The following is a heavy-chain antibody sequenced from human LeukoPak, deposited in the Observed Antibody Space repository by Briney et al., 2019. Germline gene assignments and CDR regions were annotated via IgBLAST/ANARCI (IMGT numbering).Heavy chain of an antibody. V-gene: IGHV3-30*18. Sequence: GGSVRLSCAASGFTFNTHAIHWVRQTPGKGLQGVAVISYDGTNKYYADSVKGRFTISRDNSKNTMYLQMNSLSAEDTAVYYCAKDPGYYDSTAYIFEYWGQGTLVTVSS. J-gene: IGHJ4*02. D-gene: IGHD3-22*01. CDR2: ISYDGTNK. CDR3: AKDPGYYDSTAYIFEY. CDR1: GFTFNTHA.